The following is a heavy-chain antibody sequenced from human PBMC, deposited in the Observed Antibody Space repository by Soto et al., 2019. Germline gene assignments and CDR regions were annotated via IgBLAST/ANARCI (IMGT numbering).Heavy chain of an antibody. CDR3: TTDDPVNKY. V-gene: IGHV3-15*01. J-gene: IGHJ4*02. CDR1: GFTFSNGC. Sequence: PGGSLRLTCAVSGFTFSNGCMSWVRQALGQGLEWGGRIKSSTNGETRVDAAPDKGRVPISRDDSKNTLYQQMNSLKTEDAGVYYCTTDDPVNKYWGQGTLVTVSS. CDR2: IKSSTNGETR.